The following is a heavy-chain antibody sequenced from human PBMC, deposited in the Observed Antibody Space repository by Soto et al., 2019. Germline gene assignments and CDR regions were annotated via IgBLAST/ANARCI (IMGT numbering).Heavy chain of an antibody. CDR3: ARTPDGLRGVSWFDP. CDR1: GYTFTCYG. Sequence: QVQLVQSGAEVKEPGAPVKVSCKASGYTFTCYGISWVRQAPGQGLERMGWISAYNGNTNYAQKLQGRVTMTTDTSTSTAYMELRSLRSDDTAVYYCARTPDGLRGVSWFDPWGQGTLVTVSS. V-gene: IGHV1-18*01. J-gene: IGHJ5*02. D-gene: IGHD3-10*01. CDR2: ISAYNGNT.